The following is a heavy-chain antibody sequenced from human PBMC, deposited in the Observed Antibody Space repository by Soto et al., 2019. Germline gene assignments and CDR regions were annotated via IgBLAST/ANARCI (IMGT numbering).Heavy chain of an antibody. CDR2: INVDNGNT. J-gene: IGHJ6*02. Sequence: QIQLVQSGADVRKPGASVKVSCTASGYTFTTYAMHWVRQAPGQRPEWMGWINVDNGNTKYSQNFQGRVTITMDTVTITAYMELSGLTYGDTGVYVCARDGRYRYGSDSHYGMDVWGQGTTVIVSS. CDR3: ARDGRYRYGSDSHYGMDV. V-gene: IGHV1-3*01. CDR1: GYTFTTYA. D-gene: IGHD3-16*02.